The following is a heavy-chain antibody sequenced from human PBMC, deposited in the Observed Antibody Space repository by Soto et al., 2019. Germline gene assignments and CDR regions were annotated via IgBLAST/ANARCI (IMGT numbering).Heavy chain of an antibody. D-gene: IGHD3-3*01. V-gene: IGHV1-3*01. CDR2: INAGNGNT. CDR3: AKAPQITIFGVVISNFDY. Sequence: GASVKVSCKASGYTFTIYAMHWVRQAPGQRLEWMGWINAGNGNTKYSQKFQGRVTITRDTSASTAYMELSSLRSEDTAVYYCAKAPQITIFGVVISNFDYWGQGTLVTVSS. J-gene: IGHJ4*02. CDR1: GYTFTIYA.